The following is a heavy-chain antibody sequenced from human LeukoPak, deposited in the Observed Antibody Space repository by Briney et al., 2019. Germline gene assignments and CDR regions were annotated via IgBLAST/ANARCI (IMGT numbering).Heavy chain of an antibody. Sequence: ASVKVSCKASRYTFTSYDINWVRQATGQGLEWMGWMNPNSGNTGYAQKFQGRVTMTRNTSISTAYMELSSLRSEDTAVYYCARYHSSGYYPHPFVYWGQGTLVTVSS. CDR1: RYTFTSYD. D-gene: IGHD3-22*01. CDR2: MNPNSGNT. J-gene: IGHJ4*02. V-gene: IGHV1-8*01. CDR3: ARYHSSGYYPHPFVY.